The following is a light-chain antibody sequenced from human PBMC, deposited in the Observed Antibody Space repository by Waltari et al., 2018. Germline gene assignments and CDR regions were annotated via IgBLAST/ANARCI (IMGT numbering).Light chain of an antibody. Sequence: QSALTQPASVSGSPGQSITISCAGTCSDVGSYNLVSWSQQHPGKAPKFMIYEVNKRPSGVSNRFSGSKSGNTASLTISGLQAEDEADYYCCSYAVQGVFGGGTKLTVL. CDR3: CSYAVQGV. V-gene: IGLV2-23*02. CDR2: EVN. CDR1: CSDVGSYNL. J-gene: IGLJ2*01.